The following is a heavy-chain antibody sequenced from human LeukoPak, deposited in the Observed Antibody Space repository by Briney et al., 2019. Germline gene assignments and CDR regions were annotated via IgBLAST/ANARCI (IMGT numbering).Heavy chain of an antibody. V-gene: IGHV4-61*01. CDR3: ARGTRGYSYGYVAY. CDR2: IYYSGST. J-gene: IGHJ4*02. D-gene: IGHD5-18*01. CDR1: GGSVSSGSYY. Sequence: SETLSLTCTVSGGSVSSGSYYWRWIRQPPGKGLEWIGYIYYSGSTNYNPSLKSRVTISVDTSKNQFSLKLSSVTAADTAVYYCARGTRGYSYGYVAYWGQGTLVTVSS.